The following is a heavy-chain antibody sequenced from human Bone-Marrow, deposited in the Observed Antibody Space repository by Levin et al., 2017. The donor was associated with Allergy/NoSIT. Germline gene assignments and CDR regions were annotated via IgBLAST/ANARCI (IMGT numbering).Heavy chain of an antibody. CDR3: ARPRYSSSWHQFDP. CDR2: INPNSGGT. CDR1: GYTFTGYY. V-gene: IGHV1-2*02. J-gene: IGHJ5*02. D-gene: IGHD6-13*01. Sequence: GESLKISCKASGYTFTGYYMHWVRQAPGQGLEWMGWINPNSGGTNYAQKFQGRVTMTRDTSISTAYMELSRLRSDDTAVYYCARPRYSSSWHQFDPWGQGTLVTVSS.